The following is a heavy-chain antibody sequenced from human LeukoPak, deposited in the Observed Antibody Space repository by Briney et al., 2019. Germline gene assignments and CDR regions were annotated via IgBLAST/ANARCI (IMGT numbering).Heavy chain of an antibody. CDR2: IRSKAYGGTT. Sequence: PGRSLRLSCTASGFTFGDYAMSWFRQAPGKGLEWVGFIRSKAYGGTTEYAASVKGRFTISRDDSKSIAYLQMNSLKTEDTAVYYCTRNKYYHDSSPPDYWGQGTLVTVSS. D-gene: IGHD3-22*01. J-gene: IGHJ4*02. CDR3: TRNKYYHDSSPPDY. V-gene: IGHV3-49*03. CDR1: GFTFGDYA.